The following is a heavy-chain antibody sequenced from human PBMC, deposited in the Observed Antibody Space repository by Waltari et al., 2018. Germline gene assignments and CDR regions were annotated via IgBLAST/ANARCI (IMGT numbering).Heavy chain of an antibody. CDR1: GFNLRSYW. CDR2: INYDGRAQ. D-gene: IGHD3-16*01. J-gene: IGHJ4*02. Sequence: LVESGGDLVRPGGSLRLSCAASGFNLRSYWMSWVRQAPGKGLEWGANINYDGRAQWYEDSVSSRLTVSRDNAKNSLYLEMNNVRVDDTAVYYCARGSAYYVRVWDLWGPGTLVTVSS. CDR3: ARGSAYYVRVWDL. V-gene: IGHV3-7*03.